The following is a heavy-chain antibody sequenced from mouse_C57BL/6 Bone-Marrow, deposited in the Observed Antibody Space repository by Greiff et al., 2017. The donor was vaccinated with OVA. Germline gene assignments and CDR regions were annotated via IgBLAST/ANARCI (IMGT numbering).Heavy chain of an antibody. CDR2: IYPGSGST. CDR3: ARIGTEYAMDY. D-gene: IGHD3-1*01. CDR1: GYTFTSYW. V-gene: IGHV1-55*01. J-gene: IGHJ4*01. Sequence: QVQLQQSGAELVRPGASVKLSCKASGYTFTSYWITWVKQRPGQGLEWIGDIYPGSGSTNYNEKFKSKATLTVDTSSSTAYMQLSSLTSEDSAVYYCARIGTEYAMDYWGQGTSVTVSS.